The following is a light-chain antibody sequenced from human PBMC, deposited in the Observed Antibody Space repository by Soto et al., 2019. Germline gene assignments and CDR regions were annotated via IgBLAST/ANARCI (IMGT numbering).Light chain of an antibody. CDR2: EVT. CDR1: SSDVGGYNY. V-gene: IGLV2-8*01. J-gene: IGLJ2*01. CDR3: SSYAGTKNVV. Sequence: QSALTQPPSASGSPGQSVAISCTGTSSDVGGYNYVSWYQYHPGKAPKLIIYEVTKRPSGVPDRFSGSKSGNTASLTVSGLQVEDEADYYCSSYAGTKNVVFGGGTQLTVL.